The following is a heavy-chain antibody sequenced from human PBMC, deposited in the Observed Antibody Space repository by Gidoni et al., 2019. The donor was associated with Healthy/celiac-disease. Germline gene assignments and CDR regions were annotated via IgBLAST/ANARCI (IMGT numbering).Heavy chain of an antibody. Sequence: QVQLVESGGGLVKPGGSLRLSCAASGFTFSDYYMSWIRQAPGKGLEWVSYISSSSSYTNYADSVKGRFTISRDNAKNSLYLQMNSLRAEDTAVYYCARGKGLLWFGEPDAFDIWGQGTMVTVSS. CDR1: GFTFSDYY. V-gene: IGHV3-11*06. CDR2: ISSSSSYT. D-gene: IGHD3-10*01. J-gene: IGHJ3*02. CDR3: ARGKGLLWFGEPDAFDI.